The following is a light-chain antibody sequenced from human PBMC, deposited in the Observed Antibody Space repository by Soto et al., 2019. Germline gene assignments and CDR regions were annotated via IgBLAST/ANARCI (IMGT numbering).Light chain of an antibody. CDR2: KAS. V-gene: IGKV1-5*03. CDR1: QTISSW. J-gene: IGKJ1*01. Sequence: DIQMPQSPSTLSGSVGDRVTITCRASQTISSWLAWYQQKPGKAPKLLIYKASTLKSGVPSRFSGSGSGTEFTLTISSLQPDDFATYYCQHYNSYSEGFGQGTKVELK. CDR3: QHYNSYSEG.